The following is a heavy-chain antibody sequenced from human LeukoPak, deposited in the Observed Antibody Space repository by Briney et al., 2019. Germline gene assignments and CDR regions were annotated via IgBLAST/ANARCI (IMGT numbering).Heavy chain of an antibody. Sequence: GGSLRLSCAASGFTFSDYSMNWVRQAPGKGLEWISYVGISSGNTKYADSVKGRFTISGDSARNSLYLQMSSLRVEDTAVYYCARDHNYAFDNWGQGTLVTVYS. CDR2: VGISSGNT. CDR3: ARDHNYAFDN. V-gene: IGHV3-48*04. J-gene: IGHJ4*02. D-gene: IGHD1-1*01. CDR1: GFTFSDYS.